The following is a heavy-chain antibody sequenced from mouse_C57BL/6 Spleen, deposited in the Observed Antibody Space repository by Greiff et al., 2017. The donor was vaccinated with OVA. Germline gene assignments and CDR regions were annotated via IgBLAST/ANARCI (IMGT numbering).Heavy chain of an antibody. V-gene: IGHV1-64*01. J-gene: IGHJ4*01. CDR1: GYTFTSYW. Sequence: VQLQQPGAELVKPGASVKLSCKASGYTFTSYWMHWVKQRPGQGLEWIGLIHPNSGSTNYNEKFKSKATMTVDKSSSTAYMQLSSLTSEDSAVYYCARGDYGNLYYYAMDYWGQGTSVTVSS. CDR2: IHPNSGST. CDR3: ARGDYGNLYYYAMDY. D-gene: IGHD2-1*01.